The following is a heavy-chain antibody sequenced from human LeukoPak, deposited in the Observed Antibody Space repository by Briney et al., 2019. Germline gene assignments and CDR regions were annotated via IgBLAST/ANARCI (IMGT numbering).Heavy chain of an antibody. CDR3: ARVSLWSGITMVRGVIKGFDP. CDR2: IYYSGST. J-gene: IGHJ5*02. Sequence: SETLSLTCTVSGGSISSSSYYWGWIRQPPGKGLEWIGSIYYSGSTYYNPSLKSRVTISVDTSKNQFSLKLSSVTAADTAVYYCARVSLWSGITMVRGVIKGFDPWGQGTLVTVSS. CDR1: GGSISSSSYY. V-gene: IGHV4-39*07. D-gene: IGHD3-10*01.